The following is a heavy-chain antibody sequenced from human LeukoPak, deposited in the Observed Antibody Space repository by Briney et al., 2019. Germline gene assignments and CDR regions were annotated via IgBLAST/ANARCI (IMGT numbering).Heavy chain of an antibody. CDR3: AKTPHYDILTGSWFDP. CDR2: ISGGGDNT. CDR1: GFTFSSNP. J-gene: IGHJ5*02. D-gene: IGHD3-9*01. V-gene: IGHV3-23*01. Sequence: GGSLRLSCVASGFTFSSNPMSWVRQAPGKGLEWVSGISGGGDNTYYADSVQGRFTISRDNSKNTLYLQMNSLRAEDTAVYYCAKTPHYDILTGSWFDPWGQGTLVTVSS.